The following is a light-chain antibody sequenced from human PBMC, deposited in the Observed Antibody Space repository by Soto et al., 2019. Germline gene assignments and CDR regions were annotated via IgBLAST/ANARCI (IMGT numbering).Light chain of an antibody. V-gene: IGKV3-15*01. CDR1: QTVSSN. J-gene: IGKJ1*01. Sequence: ETVMTQSPGTLSVSPGERATLSCRASQTVSSNLAWYQQKPRQAPRLLIYGASSRASVIPARFSGSGSGTEFTLTISRLQSEDFAVYFWHQYNFWPTFGQGTKVDIK. CDR2: GAS. CDR3: HQYNFWPT.